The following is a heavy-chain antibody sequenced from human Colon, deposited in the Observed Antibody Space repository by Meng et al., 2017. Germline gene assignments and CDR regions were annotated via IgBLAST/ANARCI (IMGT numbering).Heavy chain of an antibody. CDR1: GGFLRGFY. Sequence: QGQIQQGGAGMLKTSETRCLTCDVSGGFLRGFYWSWIRQPPGKGLEWIGEIDHFGISNYNSSLKGRLTMSVDTSKKQISLTLTSVTAADTAVYYCATGLRHGDWFDPWGPGTLVTVSS. D-gene: IGHD4-17*01. V-gene: IGHV4-34*02. CDR2: IDHFGIS. CDR3: ATGLRHGDWFDP. J-gene: IGHJ5*02.